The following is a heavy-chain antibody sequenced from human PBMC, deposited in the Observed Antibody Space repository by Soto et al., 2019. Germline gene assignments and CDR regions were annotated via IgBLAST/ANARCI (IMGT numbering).Heavy chain of an antibody. CDR1: GGSFSGYY. V-gene: IGHV4-34*01. J-gene: IGHJ4*02. D-gene: IGHD4-17*01. CDR3: ARGGGEGNYGVSPTILDY. Sequence: QVQLQQWGAGLLKPSETLSLTCAVYGGSFSGYYWSWIRQPPGKGLEWIGEINHSGSTNYNPSLKSRVTISVDTSKNQFSLKLSSVTAADTAVYYCARGGGEGNYGVSPTILDYWGQGTLVTVSS. CDR2: INHSGST.